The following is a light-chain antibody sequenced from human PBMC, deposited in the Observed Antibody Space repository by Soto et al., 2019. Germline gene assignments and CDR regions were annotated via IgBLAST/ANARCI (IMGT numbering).Light chain of an antibody. CDR2: TND. J-gene: IGLJ2*01. CDR3: AAWDDSLSVVA. Sequence: QDVVAQPPSASGTPGQRVTISCSGSNSNIGSNTVNWYQQFPGTAPKLLIHTNDQRPSGVPDRFSGSKSVTSASLAISGLQSDDESDYYCAAWDDSLSVVAFGGGTKLTVL. CDR1: NSNIGSNT. V-gene: IGLV1-44*01.